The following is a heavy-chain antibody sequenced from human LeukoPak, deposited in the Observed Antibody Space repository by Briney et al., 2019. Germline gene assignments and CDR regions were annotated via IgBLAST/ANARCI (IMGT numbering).Heavy chain of an antibody. V-gene: IGHV3-30-3*01. CDR1: GFTFSRYA. CDR3: ARDYYGSGSYLDY. CDR2: ISYDGSNK. Sequence: PGRSLRLSCAASGFTFSRYAMHWVRQAPGKGLEWVAVISYDGSNKYYADSVKGRFTISRDNSKNTLYLQMNSLRAEDTAVYYCARDYYGSGSYLDYWGQGTLVTVSS. D-gene: IGHD3-10*01. J-gene: IGHJ4*02.